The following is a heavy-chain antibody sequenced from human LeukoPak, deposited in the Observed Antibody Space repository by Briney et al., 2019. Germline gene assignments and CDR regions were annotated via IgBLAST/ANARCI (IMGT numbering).Heavy chain of an antibody. D-gene: IGHD4-17*01. CDR1: GFTFSGYS. J-gene: IGHJ4*02. Sequence: GGSLRLSGAAPGFTFSGYSVNWVRQAPGKGLGWVSCISDRRRHLYYADSVRGRFPIPRDNAKSSASMQWASRRRGDTAVFSCARAYANGDYLDYWGQGTLVTVSS. CDR3: ARAYANGDYLDY. CDR2: ISDRRRHL. V-gene: IGHV3-21*01.